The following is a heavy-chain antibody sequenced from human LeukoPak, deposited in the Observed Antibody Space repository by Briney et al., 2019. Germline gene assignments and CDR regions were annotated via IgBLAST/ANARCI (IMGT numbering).Heavy chain of an antibody. Sequence: GGSLRLSCAASGLTFDDYAMHWVRQAPGKGLEWVSLISGDGGSTYYADSVKGRFTISRDNSKNSLYLQMNSLRTEDAALYYCAKARLGGGGFDIWGQGTMVTVSS. CDR1: GLTFDDYA. CDR2: ISGDGGST. V-gene: IGHV3-43*02. D-gene: IGHD3-16*01. J-gene: IGHJ3*02. CDR3: AKARLGGGGFDI.